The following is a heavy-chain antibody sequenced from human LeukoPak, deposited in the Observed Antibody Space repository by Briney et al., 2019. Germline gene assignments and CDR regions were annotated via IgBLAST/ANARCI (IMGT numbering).Heavy chain of an antibody. D-gene: IGHD6-13*01. J-gene: IGHJ5*02. V-gene: IGHV3-30*18. CDR2: ISYDGSNK. CDR1: GFTFSSYG. CDR3: AKIRGIAAAEGWFDP. Sequence: GGSLRLSCAASGFTFSSYGMHWVRQAPGKGLEWVAVISYDGSNKYYADSVKGRFTISRDNSKNTLYLQMNSLRAEDTAVYYCAKIRGIAAAEGWFDPWDQGTLVTVSS.